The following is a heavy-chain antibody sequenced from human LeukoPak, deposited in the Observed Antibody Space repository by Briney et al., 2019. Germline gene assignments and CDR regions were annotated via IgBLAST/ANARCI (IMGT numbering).Heavy chain of an antibody. D-gene: IGHD1-26*01. CDR2: INPSGGTT. V-gene: IGHV1-46*04. Sequence: GASVKVSCKASGYRFSSSYMHWVQQAPGQGLEWMGIINPSGGTTTYAQKLQGRVTMTWDMSTATAYMDLSSLTSEDTAIYYCAREEGLSGTYYDAFDIWGQGTVVTVSS. J-gene: IGHJ3*02. CDR3: AREEGLSGTYYDAFDI. CDR1: GYRFSSSY.